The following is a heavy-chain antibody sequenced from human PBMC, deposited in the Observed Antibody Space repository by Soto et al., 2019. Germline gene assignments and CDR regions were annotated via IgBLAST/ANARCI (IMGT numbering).Heavy chain of an antibody. D-gene: IGHD3-9*01. CDR2: IYSGGST. CDR1: GFTVSSNY. V-gene: IGHV3-53*01. CDR3: ARAQNDILTGYYFDY. Sequence: GESLKISCAASGFTVSSNYMSWVRQAPGKGLEWVSVIYSGGSTYYADSVKGRFTISRDNSKNTLYLQMNSLRAEDTAVYYCARAQNDILTGYYFDYWGQGTLVTVSS. J-gene: IGHJ4*02.